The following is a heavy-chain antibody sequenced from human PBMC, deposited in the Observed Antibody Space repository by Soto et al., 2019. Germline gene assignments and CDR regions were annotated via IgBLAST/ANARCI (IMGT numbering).Heavy chain of an antibody. CDR3: AREVVSDPDYGGWFDP. CDR2: INAGNGNT. V-gene: IGHV1-3*01. CDR1: GYTFTSYA. Sequence: GASVKVSCKASGYTFTSYAMHWVRQAPGQRLEWMGWINAGNGNTKYSQKFQGRVTITRDTSASTAYMELSSLRSEDTAVYYCAREVVSDPDYGGWFDPWGQGTLVTVSS. D-gene: IGHD4-17*01. J-gene: IGHJ5*02.